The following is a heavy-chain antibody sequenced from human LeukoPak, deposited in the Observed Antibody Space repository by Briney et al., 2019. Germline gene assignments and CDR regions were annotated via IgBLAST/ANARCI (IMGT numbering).Heavy chain of an antibody. CDR3: AKGHSSGYYTGYYYYGMDV. V-gene: IGHV3-30*18. CDR1: GFTLGSYG. D-gene: IGHD3-22*01. CDR2: ISYDGSNE. J-gene: IGHJ6*02. Sequence: GRSLRLSCAASGFTLGSYGMHWVRQAPGKGLEWVASISYDGSNEYYGDSVKGRFSVSRDNSKNTLYLHMNSLRAEDTAVYYCAKGHSSGYYTGYYYYGMDVWGQGTTVTVSS.